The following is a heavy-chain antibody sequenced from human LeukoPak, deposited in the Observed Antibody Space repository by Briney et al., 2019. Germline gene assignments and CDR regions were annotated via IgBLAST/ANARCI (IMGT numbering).Heavy chain of an antibody. CDR2: IYYSGST. Sequence: SETLSLTCTVSGGSVGRVSYYWSWIRQPPGKGLEWIGYIYYSGSTNYNPSLKSRVTISLDTSQNQFSLKLSSVTAADTAVYYCARVDEGGYYYSGMDVWGQGTTVTVSS. V-gene: IGHV4-61*01. CDR3: ARVDEGGYYYSGMDV. D-gene: IGHD3-16*01. J-gene: IGHJ6*02. CDR1: GGSVGRVSYY.